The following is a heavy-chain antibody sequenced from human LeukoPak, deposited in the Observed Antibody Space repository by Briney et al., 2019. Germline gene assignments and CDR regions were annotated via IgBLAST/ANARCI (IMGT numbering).Heavy chain of an antibody. D-gene: IGHD2-2*01. CDR1: GYPINNAYY. Sequence: PSETLSLTCGVSGYPINNAYYWVWIGQPPGKGRKWIGSLYHPDSTYYNPSLKSRVTMSVDTSRNQFSLRLSFVTAADTAVYYCARQYDSYFYYYLDLWGTGTTVTVSS. CDR2: LYHPDST. CDR3: ARQYDSYFYYYLDL. J-gene: IGHJ6*03. V-gene: IGHV4-38-2*01.